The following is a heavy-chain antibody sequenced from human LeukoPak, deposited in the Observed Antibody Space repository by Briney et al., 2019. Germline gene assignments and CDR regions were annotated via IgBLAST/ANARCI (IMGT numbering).Heavy chain of an antibody. CDR3: AKGARPGSSGHYSFDY. J-gene: IGHJ4*02. D-gene: IGHD3-22*01. Sequence: GRSLRLSCAASGFTFSSYGMHWVLQAPGKGLEWVAVISYDGSNKYHADSVKGRFTISRDNSESTLYLQMSSPRAEDTAVYYCAKGARPGSSGHYSFDYWGQGTLVTVSS. V-gene: IGHV3-30*18. CDR2: ISYDGSNK. CDR1: GFTFSSYG.